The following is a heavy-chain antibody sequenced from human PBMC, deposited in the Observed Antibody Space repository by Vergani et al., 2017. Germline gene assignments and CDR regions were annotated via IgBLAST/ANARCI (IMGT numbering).Heavy chain of an antibody. Sequence: QMQLQESGPGLLRPSQTLSLTCTVSGGSMNSGDYYWSWIRQSPRKGLEWIGYIFYTGITDFNPSLKSRVALSVDTSKNQFSLKMTSVTAADTAVYYCVRGPPGIAAPGNWFDPWGQGTLVTVSS. CDR1: GGSMNSGDYY. CDR3: VRGPPGIAAPGNWFDP. CDR2: IFYTGIT. D-gene: IGHD6-25*01. V-gene: IGHV4-30-4*08. J-gene: IGHJ5*02.